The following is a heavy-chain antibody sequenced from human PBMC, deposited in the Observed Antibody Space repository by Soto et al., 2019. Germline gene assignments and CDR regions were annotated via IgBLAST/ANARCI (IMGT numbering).Heavy chain of an antibody. D-gene: IGHD3-3*01. CDR1: GGSVSSGSYY. CDR3: ARGLEWLPHWFDP. Sequence: QVQLQESGPGLVKPSETLSLTCTVSGGSVSSGSYYWSWIRQPPGKGLEWIGYIYYSGSTNYTPSPRRRIPISVAAAKNKLPGKLSSVIAADTSVYYCARGLEWLPHWFDPWGQGTLVTVSS. V-gene: IGHV4-61*01. J-gene: IGHJ5*02. CDR2: IYYSGST.